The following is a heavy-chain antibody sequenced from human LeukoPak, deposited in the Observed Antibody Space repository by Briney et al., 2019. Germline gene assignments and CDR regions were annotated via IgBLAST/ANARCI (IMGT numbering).Heavy chain of an antibody. Sequence: ASVRVSCKASGYTFTVYYMHWVRQAPGQGLEWMGWINPNSGGTNYAQKFQGRVTMTRDTSISTAYMEVSRLRSDDTAVYYCARQSPSSGWYDYWGQGTLVTVSS. CDR3: ARQSPSSGWYDY. CDR2: INPNSGGT. V-gene: IGHV1-2*02. D-gene: IGHD6-19*01. CDR1: GYTFTVYY. J-gene: IGHJ4*02.